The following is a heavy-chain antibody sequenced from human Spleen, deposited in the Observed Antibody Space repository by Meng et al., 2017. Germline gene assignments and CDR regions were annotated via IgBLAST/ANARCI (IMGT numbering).Heavy chain of an antibody. CDR2: IYYTGST. CDR3: ATVSVAHDAFDI. V-gene: IGHV4-59*01. J-gene: IGHJ3*02. D-gene: IGHD4-23*01. Sequence: SETLSLTCAVSGGSISSYYWSWIRQPPGKGLEWIGYIYYTGSTNHNSSLKSRVTISVDTSKNQFSLKMSSVTAADTAVYYCATVSVAHDAFDIWGQGTMVTVSS. CDR1: GGSISSYY.